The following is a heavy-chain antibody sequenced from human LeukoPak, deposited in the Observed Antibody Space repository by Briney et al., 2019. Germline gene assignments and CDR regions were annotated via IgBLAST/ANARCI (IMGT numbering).Heavy chain of an antibody. Sequence: SETLSLTCTVSGGSISSSSYYWGWIRQPPGKVLEWIGSIYYSGSTYYNPSLKSRVTISVDTSKNQFSLKLSSVTAADTAVYYCARRYYDSSGYNDAFDIWGQGTMVTVSS. J-gene: IGHJ3*02. CDR1: GGSISSSSYY. V-gene: IGHV4-39*01. D-gene: IGHD3-22*01. CDR3: ARRYYDSSGYNDAFDI. CDR2: IYYSGST.